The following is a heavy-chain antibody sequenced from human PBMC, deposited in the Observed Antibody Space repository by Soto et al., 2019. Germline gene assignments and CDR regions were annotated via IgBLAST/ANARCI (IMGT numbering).Heavy chain of an antibody. V-gene: IGHV3-30-3*01. D-gene: IGHD6-19*01. CDR2: ISYDGSNK. J-gene: IGHJ1*01. Sequence: GGSLRLSCAASGFTFSSYAMHWVRQAPGKGLEWVAVISYDGSNKYYADSVKGRFTISRDNSKNTLYLQMNSLRAEDTAVYYCARVGIAVAAPRGGYFQHWGQGTLVTVSS. CDR1: GFTFSSYA. CDR3: ARVGIAVAAPRGGYFQH.